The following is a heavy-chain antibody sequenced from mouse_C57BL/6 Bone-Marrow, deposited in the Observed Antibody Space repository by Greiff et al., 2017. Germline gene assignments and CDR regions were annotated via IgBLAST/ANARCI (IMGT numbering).Heavy chain of an antibody. V-gene: IGHV1-85*01. CDR2: IYPRDGST. CDR1: GYTFTSYD. CDR3: AYSNWFAY. Sequence: VQLVESGPELVKPGASVKLSCKASGYTFTSYDINWVKQRPGQGLEWIGWIYPRDGSTKYNEKFKGKATLTVDTSSSTAYMELHSLTSEDSAVYFCAYSNWFAYWGQGTLVTVSA. D-gene: IGHD2-5*01. J-gene: IGHJ3*01.